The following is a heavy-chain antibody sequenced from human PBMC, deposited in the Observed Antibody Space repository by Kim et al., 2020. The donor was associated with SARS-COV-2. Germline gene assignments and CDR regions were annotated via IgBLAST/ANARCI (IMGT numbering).Heavy chain of an antibody. CDR3: AREADHYYDSSGYLEYFQH. J-gene: IGHJ1*01. V-gene: IGHV1-69*04. Sequence: SVKVSCKASGGTFSSYAISWVRQAPGQGLEWMGRIIPILGIANYAQKFQGRVTITADKSTSTAYMELSSLRSEDTAVYYCAREADHYYDSSGYLEYFQHWGQGTLVTVSS. CDR1: GGTFSSYA. D-gene: IGHD3-22*01. CDR2: IIPILGIA.